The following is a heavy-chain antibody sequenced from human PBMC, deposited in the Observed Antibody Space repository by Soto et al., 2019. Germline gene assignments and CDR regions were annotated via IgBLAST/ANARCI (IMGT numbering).Heavy chain of an antibody. D-gene: IGHD3-10*01. CDR3: ARVGMVRGVMRYYGMDV. CDR1: GGTFSSYA. CDR2: IIPIFGTA. J-gene: IGHJ6*02. Sequence: ASVKVSCKASGGTFSSYAISWVRQAPGQGLEWMGGIIPIFGTANYAQKFQGRVTITADESTSTAYMELSSLRSEDTAVCYCARVGMVRGVMRYYGMDVWGQGTTVTVSS. V-gene: IGHV1-69*13.